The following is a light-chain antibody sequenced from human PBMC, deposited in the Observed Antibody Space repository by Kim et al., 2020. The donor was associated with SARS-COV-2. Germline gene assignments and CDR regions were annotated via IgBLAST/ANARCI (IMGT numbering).Light chain of an antibody. CDR1: QNISNS. CDR2: VAF. Sequence: ASTGDRVTITWRAKQNISNSLAWYQQQPGKAPELLIYVAFTLQSGVSPRFSGSRSGTDFTLTISSLQSEDFATYYCQQHYIYPLTFGGGTKLEI. V-gene: IGKV1-8*01. CDR3: QQHYIYPLT. J-gene: IGKJ4*01.